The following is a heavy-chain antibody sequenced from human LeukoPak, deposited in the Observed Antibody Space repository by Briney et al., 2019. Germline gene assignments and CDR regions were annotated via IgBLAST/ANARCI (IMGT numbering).Heavy chain of an antibody. CDR1: GGSISTYY. CDR3: ARQVHGAAGRFDT. Sequence: PSETLSLTCTVSGGSISTYYWSWIRQPPGKGLEYIGYVYNSGSTNYNPSLKSRLTISVDTSKNQFSLKLTSVTAADTAAYHCARQVHGAAGRFDTWGQGTLVTVAS. J-gene: IGHJ5*02. D-gene: IGHD6-13*01. CDR2: VYNSGST. V-gene: IGHV4-59*08.